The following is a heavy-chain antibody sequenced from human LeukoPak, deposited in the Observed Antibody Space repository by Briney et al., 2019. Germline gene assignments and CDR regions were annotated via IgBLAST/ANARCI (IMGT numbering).Heavy chain of an antibody. CDR1: GGTFSSYA. CDR3: ARAGVWDYSDTSGYHNGAFDI. V-gene: IGHV1-2*02. Sequence: ASVKVSCKASGGTFSSYAISWVRQAPGQGLEWMGWINPNTGGTNYAQKFQGRVTMTRDTSISTAYMELSRLRSDDTALYYCARAGVWDYSDTSGYHNGAFDIWGQGTMVTVSS. D-gene: IGHD3-22*01. CDR2: INPNTGGT. J-gene: IGHJ3*02.